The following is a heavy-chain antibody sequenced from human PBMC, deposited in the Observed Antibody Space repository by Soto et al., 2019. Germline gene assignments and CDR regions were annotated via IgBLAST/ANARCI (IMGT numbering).Heavy chain of an antibody. CDR3: ARGVGDCSGGSCYPEVGWFDP. V-gene: IGHV4-31*01. CDR1: GGSISSGGYY. CDR2: VYYSGST. J-gene: IGHJ5*02. D-gene: IGHD2-15*01. Sequence: QVQLQESGPGLVKPSQTLSLTCTVSGGSISSGGYYWSWIRQHPGKGLEWIGYVYYSGSTYYNPSLKIPVTISVDTSKNQFSLKLSSVTAADTAVYYCARGVGDCSGGSCYPEVGWFDPWGQGTLVTVSS.